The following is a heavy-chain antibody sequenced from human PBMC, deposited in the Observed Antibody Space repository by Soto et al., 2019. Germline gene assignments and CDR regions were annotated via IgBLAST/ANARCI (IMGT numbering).Heavy chain of an antibody. D-gene: IGHD1-26*01. J-gene: IGHJ3*02. CDR1: GFTFSSYG. Sequence: GGSLRLSCAASGFTFSSYGMHWVRQAPGKGLEWVAVISYDGSNKSYADSVKGRFTISRVNSKNTLYLQMNSLRAEDTAVYYCAKDLGALIVGATGGPAFDIWGQGTMVTVSS. V-gene: IGHV3-30*18. CDR2: ISYDGSNK. CDR3: AKDLGALIVGATGGPAFDI.